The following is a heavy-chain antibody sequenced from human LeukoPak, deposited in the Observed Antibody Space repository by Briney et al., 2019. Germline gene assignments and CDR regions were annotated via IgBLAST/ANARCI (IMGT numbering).Heavy chain of an antibody. CDR1: GFTFSSYA. CDR3: TRVQGRYSYGYGFDS. J-gene: IGHJ4*02. CDR2: ISYDGSNK. V-gene: IGHV3-30*04. Sequence: GRSLRLSCAASGFTFSSYAMHWVRQAPGKGLEWVAVISYDGSNKYYADSVKGRFTISRDNSKNTLYLQMNSLRAEDTAVYYCTRVQGRYSYGYGFDSWGQGTLVTVSS. D-gene: IGHD5-18*01.